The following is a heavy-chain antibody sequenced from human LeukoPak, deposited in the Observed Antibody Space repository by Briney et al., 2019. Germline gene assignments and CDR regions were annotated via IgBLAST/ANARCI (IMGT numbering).Heavy chain of an antibody. V-gene: IGHV3-23*01. Sequence: GGSLRLSCAASGFTFSSYAMSWVRQAPGKGLEWVSAISGSGGSTYYADSVKGRFTISRDNSKNTLYLQMNSLRAEDTAVYYCAKSDISGYSYGAFDYWGQGTLVTVSS. D-gene: IGHD5-18*01. CDR1: GFTFSSYA. CDR3: AKSDISGYSYGAFDY. J-gene: IGHJ4*02. CDR2: ISGSGGST.